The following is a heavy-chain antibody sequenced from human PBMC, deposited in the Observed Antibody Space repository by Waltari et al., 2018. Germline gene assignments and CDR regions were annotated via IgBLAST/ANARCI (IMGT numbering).Heavy chain of an antibody. CDR1: GLSFSHYW. CDR3: TRGGRDSSWYWRD. Sequence: EVQLVESGGGLAQPGGSLRLSCAASGLSFSHYWVTWVRQASGKVPRWVGNRKQDGSEKYYMDSGKGRFTISRDNAKNSLYLQMNNLRVEDTAVYYCTRGGRDSSWYWRDWGQGTLVTVSS. CDR2: RKQDGSEK. D-gene: IGHD6-13*01. V-gene: IGHV3-7*01. J-gene: IGHJ4*02.